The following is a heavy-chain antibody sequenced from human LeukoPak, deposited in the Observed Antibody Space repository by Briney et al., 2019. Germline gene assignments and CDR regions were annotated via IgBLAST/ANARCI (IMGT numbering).Heavy chain of an antibody. D-gene: IGHD3-16*01. V-gene: IGHV4-39*07. J-gene: IGHJ4*02. CDR1: DGSISSGDYY. Sequence: PSETLSLTCTVSDGSISSGDYYWSWIRQPPGKGLEWIGEINHSGSTNYNPSLKSRVTISVDTSKNQFSLKLSSVTAADTAVYYCAEGDKYYFDYWGQGTLVTVSS. CDR3: AEGDKYYFDY. CDR2: INHSGST.